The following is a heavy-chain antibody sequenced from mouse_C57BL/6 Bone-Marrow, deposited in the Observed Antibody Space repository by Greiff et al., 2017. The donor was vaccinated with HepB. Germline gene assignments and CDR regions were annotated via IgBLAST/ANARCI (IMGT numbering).Heavy chain of an antibody. J-gene: IGHJ4*01. CDR1: GYTFTDYY. CDR2: IYPGSGNT. Sequence: QVQLQQSGAELVRPGASVKLSCKASGYTFTDYYINWVKQRPGQGLEWIARIYPGSGNTYYNEKFKGKATLTAEKSSSTAYMQLSSLTSEDSAVYFCARFDGLRDAMDYWGQGTSVTVSS. D-gene: IGHD2-4*01. V-gene: IGHV1-76*01. CDR3: ARFDGLRDAMDY.